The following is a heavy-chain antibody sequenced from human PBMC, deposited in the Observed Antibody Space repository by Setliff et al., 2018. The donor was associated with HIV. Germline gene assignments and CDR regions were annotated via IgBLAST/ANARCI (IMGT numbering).Heavy chain of an antibody. CDR2: IYFSGTP. D-gene: IGHD2-8*02. V-gene: IGHV4-39*01. CDR1: GGSINCRSYY. Sequence: NPSETLSLTCTVSGGSINCRSYYWAWIRQPPGKGLEWVASIYFSGTPYYNPSLKNRVTISVDTSKNQFSLKLSSVTAADTAVYYCARRGMWSYETGGNPTATFDYWGQGVLVTVSS. CDR3: ARRGMWSYETGGNPTATFDY. J-gene: IGHJ4*02.